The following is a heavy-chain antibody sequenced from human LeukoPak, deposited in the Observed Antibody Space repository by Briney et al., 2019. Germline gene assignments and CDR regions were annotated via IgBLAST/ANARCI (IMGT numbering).Heavy chain of an antibody. D-gene: IGHD6-13*01. Sequence: PGGSLRLSCAASGFTFSSYGMHWVRQAPGKGLDWVAFISFDGSNNHYADSVKGRFTISRDNSKNTLYLQMNSLRAEDTAVYYCASDVQQLVPDYWGQGTLVTVSS. V-gene: IGHV3-30*03. CDR1: GFTFSSYG. J-gene: IGHJ4*02. CDR2: ISFDGSNN. CDR3: ASDVQQLVPDY.